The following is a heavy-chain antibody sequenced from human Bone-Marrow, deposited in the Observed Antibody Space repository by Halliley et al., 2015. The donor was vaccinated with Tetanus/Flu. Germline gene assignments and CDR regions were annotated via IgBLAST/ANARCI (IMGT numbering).Heavy chain of an antibody. V-gene: IGHV5-51*01. J-gene: IGHJ3*02. CDR3: ARQDFVIVPTVRVRAFDI. Sequence: QLVQSGAKLKKPGESLKISCKASGYIFTNYWLGWVRQMPGGGLEWMGIIYPRDSDTRYSPSFQGQITISADKSIDTAYLQWDSLKASDSAMYYCARQDFVIVPTVRVRAFDIWGQGTVVTVSS. D-gene: IGHD2-2*01. CDR1: GYIFTNYW. CDR2: IYPRDSDT.